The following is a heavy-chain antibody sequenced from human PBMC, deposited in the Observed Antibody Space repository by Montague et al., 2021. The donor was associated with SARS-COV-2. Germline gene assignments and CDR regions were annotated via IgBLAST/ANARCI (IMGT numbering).Heavy chain of an antibody. CDR2: IYYSGST. CDR1: GGSISSSSYY. D-gene: IGHD3-16*01. V-gene: IGHV4-39*01. Sequence: SETLSLTCTVSGGSISSSSYYWGWIRQPPGKGLEWIGSIYYSGSTYYNPSLKSRVTISVDTSKNQFSLKLSSVTAADTAVYYCARYVPIYVTLENAFDIWGQGTMVTVSS. J-gene: IGHJ3*02. CDR3: ARYVPIYVTLENAFDI.